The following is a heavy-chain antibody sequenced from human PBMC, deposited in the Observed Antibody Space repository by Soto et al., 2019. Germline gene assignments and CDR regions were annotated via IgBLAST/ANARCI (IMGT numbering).Heavy chain of an antibody. CDR3: ARVLLVSIFDY. J-gene: IGHJ4*02. D-gene: IGHD1-20*01. CDR2: IYYSGST. CDR1: DGSISSSNYY. V-gene: IGHV4-31*03. Sequence: SETLSLTCTVSDGSISSSNYYWDWIRQHPGKGLEWIGYIYYSGSTYYNPSLKSRVTISVDTSKNQFSLKLSSVTAADTAVYYCARVLLVSIFDYWGQGTLVTVSS.